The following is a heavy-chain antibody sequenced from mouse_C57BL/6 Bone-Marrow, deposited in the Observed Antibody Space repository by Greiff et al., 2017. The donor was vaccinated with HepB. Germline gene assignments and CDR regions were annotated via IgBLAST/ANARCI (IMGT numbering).Heavy chain of an antibody. D-gene: IGHD2-10*01. CDR1: GFTFSDYG. CDR2: ISSGSSTI. CDR3: ARTRPSPALLDFDY. J-gene: IGHJ2*01. Sequence: EVMLVESGGGLVKPGGSLKLSCAASGFTFSDYGMHWVRQAPEKGLEWVAYISSGSSTIYYADTVKGRFTISRNNAKNTMFLQMTSLRSEDTAMYSCARTRPSPALLDFDYWGQGTTLTVSS. V-gene: IGHV5-17*01.